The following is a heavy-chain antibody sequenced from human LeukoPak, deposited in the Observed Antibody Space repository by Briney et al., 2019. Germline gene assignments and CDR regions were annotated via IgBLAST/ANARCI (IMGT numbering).Heavy chain of an antibody. Sequence: GGSLRLSCAASGFTFTSSWMTWVRQAPGKGLEWVAHIKEDGTEEYYIDSVEGRFTISRDNAKNSLYLQMNSLRAEDTALYYCARARNDYDSNGFSLLDYWGQGTLVTVSS. CDR2: IKEDGTEE. J-gene: IGHJ4*02. V-gene: IGHV3-7*02. CDR1: GFTFTSSW. D-gene: IGHD3-22*01. CDR3: ARARNDYDSNGFSLLDY.